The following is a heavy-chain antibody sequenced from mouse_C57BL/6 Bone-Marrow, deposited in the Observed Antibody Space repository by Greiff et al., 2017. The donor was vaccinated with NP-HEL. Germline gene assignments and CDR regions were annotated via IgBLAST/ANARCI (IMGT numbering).Heavy chain of an antibody. V-gene: IGHV5-12*01. D-gene: IGHD2-10*01. J-gene: IGHJ3*01. CDR2: ISNGGGST. CDR3: ARGALLGLFAY. Sequence: DVMLVESGGGLVQPGGSLKLSCAASGFTFSDYYMYWVRQTPEKRLEWVAYISNGGGSTYYPDTVKGRFTISRDNAKNTLYLQMSRLKSEDTAMYYCARGALLGLFAYWGQGTLVTVSA. CDR1: GFTFSDYY.